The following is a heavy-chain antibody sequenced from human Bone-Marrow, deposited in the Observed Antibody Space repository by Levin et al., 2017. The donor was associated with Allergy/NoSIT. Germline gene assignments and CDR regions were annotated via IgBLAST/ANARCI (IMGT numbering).Heavy chain of an antibody. D-gene: IGHD2-21*02. CDR3: FGVTSC. V-gene: IGHV3-23*01. Sequence: GASVKVSCAASASTFNDYDMSWVRQPPGQGLEWIASISGSGVGTYYEDTVMGRFTISRDHSKNTLYLQMNSLRAADTAVYYCFGVTSCWGQGTLVTVSS. J-gene: IGHJ4*02. CDR1: ASTFNDYD. CDR2: ISGSGVGT.